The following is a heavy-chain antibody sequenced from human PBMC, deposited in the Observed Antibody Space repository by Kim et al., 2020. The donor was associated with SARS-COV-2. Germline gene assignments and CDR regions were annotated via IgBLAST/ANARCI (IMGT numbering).Heavy chain of an antibody. V-gene: IGHV4-34*01. D-gene: IGHD3-10*01. J-gene: IGHJ4*02. CDR3: ARLGRYYYGSPFAY. Sequence: TPSLKSRVTISVDTSKNQFSLKMSSVTAASTAVYYCARLGRYYYGSPFAYWGQGTLVTVSS.